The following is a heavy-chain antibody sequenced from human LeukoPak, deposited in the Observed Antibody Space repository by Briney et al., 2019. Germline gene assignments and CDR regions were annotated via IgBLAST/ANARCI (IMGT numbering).Heavy chain of an antibody. V-gene: IGHV5-51*01. J-gene: IGHJ4*02. Sequence: GESLKISCKGSGYSFTTYWIGWVRQMPGKGLEWMGIIYPSDSDTRYSPSFQGQVTISADKSISTAYLQWSSLKASNTAMYYCARRERYSSSWYFDCWGQGTLVTVSS. D-gene: IGHD6-13*01. CDR1: GYSFTTYW. CDR3: ARRERYSSSWYFDC. CDR2: IYPSDSDT.